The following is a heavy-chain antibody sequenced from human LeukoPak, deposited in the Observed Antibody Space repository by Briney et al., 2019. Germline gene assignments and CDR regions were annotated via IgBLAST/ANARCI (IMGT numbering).Heavy chain of an antibody. CDR3: ARDYSYGAFDI. Sequence: SETLSLTCTVSGGSISSYYWSWIRQPPGKGLEWIGYIYYSGSTNYNPSLKSRVTMSVDTSKNQFSLKLSSVTAADTAVYYCARDYSYGAFDIWGQGTMVTVSS. CDR1: GGSISSYY. J-gene: IGHJ3*02. CDR2: IYYSGST. V-gene: IGHV4-59*12. D-gene: IGHD5-18*01.